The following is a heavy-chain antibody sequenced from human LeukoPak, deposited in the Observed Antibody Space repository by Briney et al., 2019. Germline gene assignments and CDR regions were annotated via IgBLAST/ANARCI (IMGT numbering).Heavy chain of an antibody. D-gene: IGHD3-22*01. CDR1: GFTFSVYW. Sequence: PGGSLRLSCATSGFTFSVYWMYWVRQAPGKGLVWVSRISSDGSSTTYADSVKGRFTMSRDNAKNTLYLQMSSLRAEDTAVYYCARDRGAPDSLDLWGLGTMVTVSS. V-gene: IGHV3-74*01. CDR3: ARDRGAPDSLDL. CDR2: ISSDGSST. J-gene: IGHJ3*01.